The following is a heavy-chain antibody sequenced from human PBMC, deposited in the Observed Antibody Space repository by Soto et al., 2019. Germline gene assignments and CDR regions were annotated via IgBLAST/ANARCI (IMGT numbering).Heavy chain of an antibody. J-gene: IGHJ6*03. D-gene: IGHD3-3*01. CDR2: ISYDGSNK. Sequence: TGGSLRLSCAASGFTFSSYGMHWVRQAPGKGLEWVAVISYDGSNKYYADSVKGRFTISRDNSKNTLYLQMNSLRAEDTAVYYCAKDSYDFWSGYYGYYYYYMDVWGKGTTVTVSS. CDR1: GFTFSSYG. CDR3: AKDSYDFWSGYYGYYYYYMDV. V-gene: IGHV3-30*18.